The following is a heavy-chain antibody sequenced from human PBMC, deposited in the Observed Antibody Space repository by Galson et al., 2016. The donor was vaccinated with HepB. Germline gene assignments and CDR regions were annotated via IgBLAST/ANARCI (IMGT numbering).Heavy chain of an antibody. V-gene: IGHV3-23*01. CDR1: GFTFSSYD. J-gene: IGHJ6*04. D-gene: IGHD1-26*01. CDR2: IIGSASST. Sequence: LRLSCAASGFTFSSYDMSWVRQAPGKGLEWVSLIIGSASSTYYADSVKGRFTISRDNSKNTLYVQMNSLRAEDTAVYYCVQGSTAPAVWGKGTTVTVSS. CDR3: VQGSTAPAV.